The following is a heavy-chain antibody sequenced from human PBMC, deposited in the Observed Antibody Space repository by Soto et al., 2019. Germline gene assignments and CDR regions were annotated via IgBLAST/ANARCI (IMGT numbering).Heavy chain of an antibody. CDR1: GFTFSSYG. CDR2: IWYDGGNK. J-gene: IGHJ1*01. CDR3: ARDRGITGTTRVYFQH. Sequence: QEQLVQSGGGVVQPGRSLRLSCAASGFTFSSYGMHWVRQAPGKGLEWVAVIWYDGGNKYYADSVKGRFTISRDNSKNTLYLQMNSLRAEDTAVYYWARDRGITGTTRVYFQHWGQGTLVTVSS. D-gene: IGHD1-7*01. V-gene: IGHV3-33*01.